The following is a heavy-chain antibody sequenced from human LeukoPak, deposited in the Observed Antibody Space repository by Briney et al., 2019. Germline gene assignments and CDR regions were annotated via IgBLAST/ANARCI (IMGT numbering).Heavy chain of an antibody. V-gene: IGHV3-48*02. CDR2: ISSTYSTI. CDR3: ARATYCGGDCYQFDY. CDR1: GFTFSSYS. Sequence: GSLRLSCAASGFTFSSYSMNWVRQAPGRGLEWVSYISSTYSTIYYTDSVKGRFTISRDNAKNSLYLQMNSLRDEDTAVYYCARATYCGGDCYQFDYWGQGTLVTVSS. D-gene: IGHD2-21*02. J-gene: IGHJ4*02.